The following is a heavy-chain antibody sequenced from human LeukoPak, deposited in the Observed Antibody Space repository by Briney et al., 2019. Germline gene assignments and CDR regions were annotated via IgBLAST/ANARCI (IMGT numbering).Heavy chain of an antibody. Sequence: SETLSPTCAVYGGSFSGYYWSWIRQPPGKGLEWIGEINHSGSTNYNPSLKSRVTISVDTSKNQFSLKLSSVTAADTAVYYCARGKWLQRGYFDYWGQGTLVTVSS. D-gene: IGHD5-24*01. CDR2: INHSGST. J-gene: IGHJ4*02. V-gene: IGHV4-34*01. CDR3: ARGKWLQRGYFDY. CDR1: GGSFSGYY.